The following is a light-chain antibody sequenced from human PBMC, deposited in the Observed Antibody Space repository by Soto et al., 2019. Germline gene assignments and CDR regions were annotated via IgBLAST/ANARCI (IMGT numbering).Light chain of an antibody. CDR1: QSINSN. V-gene: IGKV3-15*01. J-gene: IGKJ1*01. CDR3: HQYSYCPRT. Sequence: EIVMTQSPATLSVSPGERATLSCRASQSINSNLAWFHQKPGQAPRLLIYGASTRATGSPARFSGSGSGTDFTLTISSLQSEDFGIYYCHQYSYCPRTFGHGTKVEIK. CDR2: GAS.